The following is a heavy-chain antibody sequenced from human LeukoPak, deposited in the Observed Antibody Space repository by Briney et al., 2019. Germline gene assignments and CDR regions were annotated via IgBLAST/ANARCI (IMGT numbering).Heavy chain of an antibody. D-gene: IGHD6-13*01. CDR1: GGSTSSSNW. CDR2: IYHSGST. Sequence: PSETLSLTCAVSGGSTSSSNWWSWVRQPPGKGLEWIGEIYHSGSTNYNPSLKSRVTISVDKSKNQFSLKLSSVTAADTAVYYCARLPATVTPFDYWGQGNLVTVSS. J-gene: IGHJ4*02. V-gene: IGHV4-4*02. CDR3: ARLPATVTPFDY.